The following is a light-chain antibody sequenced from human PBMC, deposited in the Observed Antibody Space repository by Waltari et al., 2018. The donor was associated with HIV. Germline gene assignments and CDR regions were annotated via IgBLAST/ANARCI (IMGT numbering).Light chain of an antibody. Sequence: SALAQPASVSGSPAQSIPIFCTVTTDAIGRHDYVPWYKSVPNQAPTLLIFDVNRRPSGTSHRFSGFKSGYTASLMIFGLQPEDEADYFCSSYVEGGAYVFGAGTKVTVL. CDR1: TDAIGRHDY. CDR3: SSYVEGGAYV. CDR2: DVN. J-gene: IGLJ1*01. V-gene: IGLV2-23*02.